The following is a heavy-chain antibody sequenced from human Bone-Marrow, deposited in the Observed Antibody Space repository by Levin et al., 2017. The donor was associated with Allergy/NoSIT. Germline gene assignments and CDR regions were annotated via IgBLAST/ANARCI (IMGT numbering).Heavy chain of an antibody. CDR3: AKDRDGIVVSRPLDY. J-gene: IGHJ4*02. Sequence: LSLTCAASGFTFNYYAMSWIRQAPGKGLEWVSSISGTGGATYYADSVKGRFTISRDNSRDTLYLSVNSLRAEDTAVYYCAKDRDGIVVSRPLDYWGQGTLLTVSS. CDR2: ISGTGGAT. V-gene: IGHV3-23*01. D-gene: IGHD6-19*01. CDR1: GFTFNYYA.